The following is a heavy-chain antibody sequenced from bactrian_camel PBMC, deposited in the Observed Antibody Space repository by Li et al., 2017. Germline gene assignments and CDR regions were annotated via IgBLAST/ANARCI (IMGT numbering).Heavy chain of an antibody. CDR1: GYTYDNYC. CDR3: VADSWRCEWFDDYKN. J-gene: IGHJ4*01. V-gene: IGHV3S26*01. D-gene: IGHD2*01. Sequence: VQLVESGGNSVQTGGSQRLTCVAAGYTYDNYCMAWFRQAPGKERVGVAVHNGDGSTIYAHSVEGRFTVSKDAANNTLYLQMDSLKPEDTSVYYCVADSWRCEWFDDYKNWGQGTQVTVS. CDR2: HNGDGST.